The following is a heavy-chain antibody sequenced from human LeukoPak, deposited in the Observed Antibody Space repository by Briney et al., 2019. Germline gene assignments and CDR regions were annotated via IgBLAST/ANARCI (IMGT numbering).Heavy chain of an antibody. Sequence: RSSETLSLTCAVSGGSISSSNWWSWVRQPPGQGLEWIWYIYHSGSTYYNPSLKSRVTISVDRTKNQFSLKLSSVTAADTAVYYCARGTYYYDSSGYSYYFDYWGQGTLVTVSS. CDR3: ARGTYYYDSSGYSYYFDY. D-gene: IGHD3-22*01. J-gene: IGHJ4*02. V-gene: IGHV4-4*02. CDR2: IYHSGST. CDR1: GGSISSSNW.